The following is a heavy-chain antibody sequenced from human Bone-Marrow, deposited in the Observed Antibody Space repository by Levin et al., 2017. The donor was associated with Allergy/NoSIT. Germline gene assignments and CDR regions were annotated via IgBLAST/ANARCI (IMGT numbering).Heavy chain of an antibody. D-gene: IGHD5-24*01. Sequence: GGSLRLSCAASGFTFSGSAMHWVRQASGKGLEWVGRIRSKANSYATAYAASVKGRFTISRDDSKNTAYLQMNSLKTEDTAVYYCTSSPHGYTYYYGMDGWGQGTTVTVSS. V-gene: IGHV3-73*01. CDR1: GFTFSGSA. CDR2: IRSKANSYAT. J-gene: IGHJ6*02. CDR3: TSSPHGYTYYYGMDG.